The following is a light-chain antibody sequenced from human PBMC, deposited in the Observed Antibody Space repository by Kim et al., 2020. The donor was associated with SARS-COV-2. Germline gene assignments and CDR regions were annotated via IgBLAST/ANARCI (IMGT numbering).Light chain of an antibody. J-gene: IGLJ2*01. Sequence: LGKKGSSTCQGDSLRSYAASWYQKKPGPAPLLVIYGKNNRPSGIPQRFSGSSAGNTASLTITGAQEEDAADYFCTPRNSSGNHVVFGGGTQLTVL. CDR1: SLRSYA. CDR2: GKN. V-gene: IGLV3-19*01. CDR3: TPRNSSGNHVV.